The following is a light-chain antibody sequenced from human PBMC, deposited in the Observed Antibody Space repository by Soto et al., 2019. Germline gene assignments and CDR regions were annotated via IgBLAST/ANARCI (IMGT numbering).Light chain of an antibody. J-gene: IGKJ1*01. CDR2: GAS. CDR1: QSVSSSY. V-gene: IGKV3-20*01. Sequence: EIVLTQSPGTLSLSPGERATLSCRASQSVSSSYLAWYQQKPGQAPRLLIYGASSRDTGIPDRFRGSGSGTDFILTITRLEPEDFAVYYCQQYGSSRWTFGQGTKVEIK. CDR3: QQYGSSRWT.